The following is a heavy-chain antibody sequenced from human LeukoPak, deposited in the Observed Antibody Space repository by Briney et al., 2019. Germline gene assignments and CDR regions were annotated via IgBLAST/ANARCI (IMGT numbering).Heavy chain of an antibody. CDR3: AAWYYPISYYGMDV. CDR1: GLTFTKYG. V-gene: IGHV3-33*01. D-gene: IGHD3-10*01. Sequence: PGGSLRLSCAASGLTFTKYGMHWVRQAPGKGLEWVALIWYDASKLYYAGSVKGRFTISRDNSKNMLYLQMNSLRVDDTAVYHCAAWYYPISYYGMDVWGQGTTVTVS. J-gene: IGHJ6*02. CDR2: IWYDASKL.